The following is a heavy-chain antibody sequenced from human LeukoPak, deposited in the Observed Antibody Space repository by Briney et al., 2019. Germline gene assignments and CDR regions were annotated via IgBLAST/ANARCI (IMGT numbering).Heavy chain of an antibody. Sequence: PSETLSLTCTVSGGSISSGSYYWSWIRQPAGKGLEWIGRIYTSGSTNYNPSLKSRVTISVDTSENQFSLKLSSVTAADTAVYYCARGAVAGKYFFDSWGQGTLVTVSS. CDR3: ARGAVAGKYFFDS. CDR2: IYTSGST. D-gene: IGHD6-19*01. CDR1: GGSISSGSYY. V-gene: IGHV4-61*02. J-gene: IGHJ4*02.